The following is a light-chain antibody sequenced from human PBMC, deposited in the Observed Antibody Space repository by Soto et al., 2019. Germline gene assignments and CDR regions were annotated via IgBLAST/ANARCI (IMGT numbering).Light chain of an antibody. Sequence: EIVLTQSPGTLSLSPGERATLSCRASQSVSSSYLAWYHQKPGQAPRLLIYGASSRATGIPDMFSGSGSGTDFTLTISRLEPEDFAVYYCQQYGSSPAFGGGTKVEIK. J-gene: IGKJ4*01. CDR3: QQYGSSPA. CDR1: QSVSSSY. CDR2: GAS. V-gene: IGKV3-20*01.